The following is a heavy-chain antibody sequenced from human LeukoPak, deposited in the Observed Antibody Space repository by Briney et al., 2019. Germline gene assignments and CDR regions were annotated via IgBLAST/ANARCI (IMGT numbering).Heavy chain of an antibody. J-gene: IGHJ4*02. Sequence: PSETLSLTCTVSGGSISSYYWNWIRQPPEKGLEWIGYNYYSGSNNYNPYLKSRVAISVDTSKNQFPMRLSSVTAADTAVYFCASQLRGEAVAGHLQPFDYWGQGTLVTVSS. D-gene: IGHD6-19*01. CDR2: NYYSGSN. CDR1: GGSISSYY. CDR3: ASQLRGEAVAGHLQPFDY. V-gene: IGHV4-59*08.